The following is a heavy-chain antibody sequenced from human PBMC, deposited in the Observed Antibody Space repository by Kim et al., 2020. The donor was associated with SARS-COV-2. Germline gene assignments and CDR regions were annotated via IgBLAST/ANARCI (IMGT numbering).Heavy chain of an antibody. CDR2: IYYSGST. V-gene: IGHV4-59*01. CDR1: GGSISSYY. CDR3: ARDWAPITVTHRNYYYYYMDV. Sequence: SETLSLTCTVSGGSISSYYWSWIRQPPGKGLEWIGYIYYSGSTNYNPSLKSRVTISVDTSKNQFSLKLSSVTAADTAVYYCARDWAPITVTHRNYYYYYMDVWGKGTTVTVSS. D-gene: IGHD4-17*01. J-gene: IGHJ6*03.